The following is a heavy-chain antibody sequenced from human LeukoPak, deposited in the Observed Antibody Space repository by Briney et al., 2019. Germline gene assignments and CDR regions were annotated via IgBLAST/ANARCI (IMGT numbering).Heavy chain of an antibody. V-gene: IGHV3-23*01. Sequence: GGSLRLSCAASGFTFSSFAMTWVRQAPAKGLEWVSSIPPSGSSTYYADSVKGRFTISGDNSKNTLSLQMNSLRAEDTAIYFCARVNCSSSSCSYYFDSWGQGTLVTVSS. J-gene: IGHJ4*02. D-gene: IGHD2-2*01. CDR3: ARVNCSSSSCSYYFDS. CDR2: IPPSGSST. CDR1: GFTFSSFA.